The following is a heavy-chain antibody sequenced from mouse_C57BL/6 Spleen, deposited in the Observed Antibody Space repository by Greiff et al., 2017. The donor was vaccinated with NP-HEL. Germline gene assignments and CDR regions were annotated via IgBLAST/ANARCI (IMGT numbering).Heavy chain of an antibody. CDR3: AKSSGDGYLWFAY. CDR2: IWRGGST. J-gene: IGHJ3*01. D-gene: IGHD2-3*01. CDR1: GFSLTSYG. V-gene: IGHV2-5*01. Sequence: QVQLKESGPGLVQPSQSLSITCTVSGFSLTSYGVHWVRQSPGKGLEWLGVIWRGGSTDYNAAFMSRLSITKDNSKSQVFFKMNSLQADDTAIYYCAKSSGDGYLWFAYWGQGTLVTVSA.